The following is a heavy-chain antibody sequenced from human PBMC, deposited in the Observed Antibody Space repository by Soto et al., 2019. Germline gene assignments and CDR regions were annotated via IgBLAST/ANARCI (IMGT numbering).Heavy chain of an antibody. CDR2: FDPEDGET. Sequence: ASVKVSCKVSGYTLTELSMHWVRQAPGKGLEWMGGFDPEDGETIYAQKFQGRVTMTEDTSTDTAYMELSSLRSEDTAVYYCATGGGYLDIVVVPAADGAFDIWGQGTMVTVSS. V-gene: IGHV1-24*01. D-gene: IGHD2-2*03. CDR1: GYTLTELS. CDR3: ATGGGYLDIVVVPAADGAFDI. J-gene: IGHJ3*02.